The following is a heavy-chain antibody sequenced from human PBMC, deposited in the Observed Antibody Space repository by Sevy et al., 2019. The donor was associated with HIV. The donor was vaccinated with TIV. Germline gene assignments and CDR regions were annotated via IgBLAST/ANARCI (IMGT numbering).Heavy chain of an antibody. J-gene: IGHJ6*02. CDR2: IYDNGHT. Sequence: SETPSLTCSVSGGTIVSSGHYWGWIRQTPGKGLEWIGSIYDNGHTYYDPSLNSRLTISIDTSKNQFSLNLSSVTAADTAIYFCAREAGGYDYDYGMDVWGQGTTVTVSS. CDR1: GGTIVSSGHY. D-gene: IGHD5-12*01. V-gene: IGHV4-39*02. CDR3: AREAGGYDYDYGMDV.